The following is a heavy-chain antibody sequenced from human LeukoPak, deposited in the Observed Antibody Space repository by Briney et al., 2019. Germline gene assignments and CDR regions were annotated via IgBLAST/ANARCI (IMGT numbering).Heavy chain of an antibody. CDR2: IWSDGSNK. D-gene: IGHD3-22*01. CDR3: ASTGRGYYDSIDY. Sequence: GRSLRLSCAASGSGFTFSSSGMPWVRQAPGKGLEWVALIWSDGSNKYYAGSVKGRFTISRDNSNNTLYLQMNSLRAEDTALYYCASTGRGYYDSIDYWGQGTLVTVSS. V-gene: IGHV3-33*08. J-gene: IGHJ4*02. CDR1: GSGFTFSSSG.